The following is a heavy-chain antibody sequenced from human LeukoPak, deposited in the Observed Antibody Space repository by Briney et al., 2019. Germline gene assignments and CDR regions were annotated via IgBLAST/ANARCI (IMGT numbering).Heavy chain of an antibody. D-gene: IGHD5-18*01. J-gene: IGHJ4*02. V-gene: IGHV3-11*04. Sequence: GGSLRLSCAASGFTFRDYYMSWIRQAPGKGLEWVSYISSSGSTIYYADCVKGRFTISRDNAKNSLYLQMNSLRAEDTAVYYCERAVYSYGLIDYWGQGTLVTVSS. CDR1: GFTFRDYY. CDR2: ISSSGSTI. CDR3: ERAVYSYGLIDY.